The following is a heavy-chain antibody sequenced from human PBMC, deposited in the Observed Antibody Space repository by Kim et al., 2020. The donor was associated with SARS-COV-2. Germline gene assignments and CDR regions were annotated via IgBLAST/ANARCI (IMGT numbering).Heavy chain of an antibody. Sequence: GGSLRLSCAASGFTFSRHDMHWVRQAPGKGLEWVAVISYDGSKTYYADSVKGRFTISRDNSKNTLFLQMNSLRVEDMAVYYCAIDMFDLWGQGTLVTVS. J-gene: IGHJ4*02. CDR3: AIDMFDL. CDR2: ISYDGSKT. V-gene: IGHV3-30*03. CDR1: GFTFSRHD.